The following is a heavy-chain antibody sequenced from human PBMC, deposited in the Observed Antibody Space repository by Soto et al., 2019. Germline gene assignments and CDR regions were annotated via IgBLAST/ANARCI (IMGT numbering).Heavy chain of an antibody. Sequence: GGSLRLSCAASGFTLSSYWMSWVRQAPGKGLEWVANIKQDGSEKYYVDSVKGRFTISRDNAKNSLYLQMNSLRAEDTSVYYCARQRHIVVVTGKTYYYGMDVWGQGTTVTVSS. CDR3: ARQRHIVVVTGKTYYYGMDV. CDR1: GFTLSSYW. D-gene: IGHD2-21*02. V-gene: IGHV3-7*01. J-gene: IGHJ6*02. CDR2: IKQDGSEK.